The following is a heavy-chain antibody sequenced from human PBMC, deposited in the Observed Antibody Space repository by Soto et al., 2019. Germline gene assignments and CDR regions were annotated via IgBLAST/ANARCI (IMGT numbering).Heavy chain of an antibody. Sequence: GGSLRLSCAASGFTFSSYAMSWVRQAPGKGLEWVSAISGSGGNTYYADSVKGRFTISRDNSKNTLYLHMNSLRAEDTAVYYWANPRIGCMDVWGQGTMVTVSS. D-gene: IGHD2-21*01. CDR2: ISGSGGNT. CDR3: ANPRIGCMDV. CDR1: GFTFSSYA. J-gene: IGHJ6*02. V-gene: IGHV3-23*01.